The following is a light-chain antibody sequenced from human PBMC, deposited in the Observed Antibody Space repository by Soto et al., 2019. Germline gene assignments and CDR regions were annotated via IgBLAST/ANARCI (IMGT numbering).Light chain of an antibody. Sequence: DIQMTQSPSSLSASVGDRVTITCRASQGISNFLAWYQQKPGKVPKLLIYAASTLQSGVPSRFSGSGSGPDSTLTISSLQPEDVATYYCQKYDNAPYTFGQGTKLEIK. V-gene: IGKV1-27*01. CDR1: QGISNF. CDR3: QKYDNAPYT. J-gene: IGKJ2*01. CDR2: AAS.